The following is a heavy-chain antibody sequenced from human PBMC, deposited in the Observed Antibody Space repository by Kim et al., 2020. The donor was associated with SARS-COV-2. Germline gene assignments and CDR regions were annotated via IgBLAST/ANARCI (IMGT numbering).Heavy chain of an antibody. V-gene: IGHV4-31*03. CDR2: IYYSGST. D-gene: IGHD6-19*01. CDR1: GGSISSGGYY. Sequence: SETLSLTCTVSGGSISSGGYYWSWIRQHPGKGLEWIGYIYYSGSTYYNPSLKSRVTISVDTSKNQFSLKLSSVTAADTAVYYCASEWLRLSRASSGWYGGWFDPWGQGTLVTVSS. CDR3: ASEWLRLSRASSGWYGGWFDP. J-gene: IGHJ5*02.